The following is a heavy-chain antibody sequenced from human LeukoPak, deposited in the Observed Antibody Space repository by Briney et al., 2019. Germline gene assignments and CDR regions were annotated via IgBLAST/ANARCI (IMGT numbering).Heavy chain of an antibody. CDR1: GFTVSSNY. V-gene: IGHV3-66*01. CDR3: ARGVTFGGVISFDY. CDR2: IYSGGST. Sequence: GGTLRLSCAASGFTVSSNYMSWVRQAPGKGLEWVSVIYSGGSTYYADSVKGRFTISRDNSKNTLYLQMNSLRAEDTAVYYCARGVTFGGVISFDYWGQGTLVTVSS. D-gene: IGHD3-16*01. J-gene: IGHJ4*02.